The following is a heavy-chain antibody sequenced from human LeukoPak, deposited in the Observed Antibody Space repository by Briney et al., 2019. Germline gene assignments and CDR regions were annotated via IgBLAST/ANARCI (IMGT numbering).Heavy chain of an antibody. CDR3: ARDVPSGHFDY. V-gene: IGHV4-38-2*02. D-gene: IGHD2-2*01. CDR1: SYSITSSYSSTSSYY. CDR2: INHSGIT. Sequence: SETLSLTCDVSSYSITSSYSSTSSYYWGWIRQPPGKGLEWIGSINHSGITFYNPSLKSRVTISVDTSKNQFSLKLTSVTAADTAFYYCARDVPSGHFDYWGQGALVTVFS. J-gene: IGHJ4*02.